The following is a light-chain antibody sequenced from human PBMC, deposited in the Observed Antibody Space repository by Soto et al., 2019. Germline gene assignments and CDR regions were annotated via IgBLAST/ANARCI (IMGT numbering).Light chain of an antibody. J-gene: IGLJ1*01. V-gene: IGLV1-40*01. CDR1: SSNIGAGYD. CDR3: QSYDRSLSVPYV. CDR2: GNS. Sequence: QPVLTQPPSVSGAPGQRVTISCTGSSSNIGAGYDVHWDQQLPGTAPKLLIYGNSNRPSGVPDRFSGSKSGISASLSITGLQAEEEADYDCQSYDRSLSVPYVFGTGTKVTVL.